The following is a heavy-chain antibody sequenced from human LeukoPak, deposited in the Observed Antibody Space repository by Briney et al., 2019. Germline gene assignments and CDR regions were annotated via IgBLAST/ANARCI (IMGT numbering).Heavy chain of an antibody. J-gene: IGHJ4*02. CDR2: IIPIFGTA. CDR1: GGTFSSYA. D-gene: IGHD2-2*02. V-gene: IGHV1-69*13. Sequence: SVKVSCKASGGTFSSYAISWVRQAPGQGLEWMGGIIPIFGTANYAQKFQGRVTITADESTSTAYMELSSLRSEDTAVYYCARGPGYSSQYCSSTSCYTPSIDYWGQGTLVNVSS. CDR3: ARGPGYSSQYCSSTSCYTPSIDY.